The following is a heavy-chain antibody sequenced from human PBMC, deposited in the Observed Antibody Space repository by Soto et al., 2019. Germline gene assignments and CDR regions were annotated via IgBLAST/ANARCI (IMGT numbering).Heavy chain of an antibody. J-gene: IGHJ6*02. CDR2: IYYSGST. CDR1: GGSISSYY. D-gene: IGHD1-26*01. CDR3: ARDGGGSYHYYYYGMDV. V-gene: IGHV4-59*01. Sequence: PSETLSLTCTVSGGSISSYYWSWIRQPPGKGLEWIGYIYYSGSTNYNPSLKSRVTISVDTSKNQFSLKLSSVTAADTAVYYCARDGGGSYHYYYYGMDVWGQGTTVTVSS.